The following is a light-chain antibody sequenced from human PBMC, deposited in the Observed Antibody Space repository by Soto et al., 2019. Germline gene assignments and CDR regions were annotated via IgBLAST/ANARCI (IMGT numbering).Light chain of an antibody. CDR3: QQYNRYAVT. J-gene: IGKJ1*01. Sequence: QLTQSPSSLSASVGDRVTITCRASQGISSNLAWYQQKPGRAPKLLIFGASTLQSGVPSRFSGSGSGTDFTLTISSLQPEDFATYYCQQYNRYAVTFGQGTKVDI. CDR1: QGISSN. V-gene: IGKV1-9*01. CDR2: GAS.